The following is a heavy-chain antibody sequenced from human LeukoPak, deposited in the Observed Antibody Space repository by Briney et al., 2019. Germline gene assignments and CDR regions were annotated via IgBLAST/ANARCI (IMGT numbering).Heavy chain of an antibody. CDR2: ISSSSSYI. J-gene: IGHJ4*02. CDR3: ARDSGSYWFDY. D-gene: IGHD1-26*01. V-gene: IGHV3-21*01. CDR1: GFTFCSYS. Sequence: GGSLRLSCAASGFTFCSYSMNWVRQAPGKGLEWVSSISSSSSYIYYADSVKGRFTISRDNAKNSLYLRMNSLRAEDTAVYYCARDSGSYWFDYWGQGTLVTVSS.